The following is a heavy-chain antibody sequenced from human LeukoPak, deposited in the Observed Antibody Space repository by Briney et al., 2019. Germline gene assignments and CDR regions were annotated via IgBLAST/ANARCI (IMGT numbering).Heavy chain of an antibody. D-gene: IGHD3-22*01. Sequence: XGGSLRLSCAASGFTFSDYYMSWIRQAPGKGLEWVSHISRSGSTRYYADSLKGRFTISRDNAKNSLYLQMNSLRAEDTAVYYCARTAYYYDSSGYDDAFDIWGQGTMVTVSS. CDR3: ARTAYYYDSSGYDDAFDI. V-gene: IGHV3-11*01. CDR1: GFTFSDYY. CDR2: ISRSGSTR. J-gene: IGHJ3*02.